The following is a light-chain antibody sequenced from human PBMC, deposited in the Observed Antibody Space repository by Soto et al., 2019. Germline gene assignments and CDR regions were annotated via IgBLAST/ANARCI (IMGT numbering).Light chain of an antibody. CDR2: GAS. J-gene: IGKJ4*01. V-gene: IGKV1-33*01. CDR3: QQYDNLALT. CDR1: QDIENY. Sequence: DIQLTQSPSSLSASVRDRVTITCQASQDIENYLNWYQQKPGKAPRVLIYGASNLEKGVASRFSGSGSGTDFIFTISSLQPEDIGTYYCQQYDNLALTFGGGTKVDIK.